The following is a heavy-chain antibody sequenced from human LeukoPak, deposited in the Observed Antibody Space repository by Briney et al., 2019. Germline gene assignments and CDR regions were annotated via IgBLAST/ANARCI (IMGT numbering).Heavy chain of an antibody. CDR3: AKDLSYGDTSYFYYYMDV. CDR1: GFIYSNFA. CDR2: ISGSGGSS. D-gene: IGHD4-17*01. Sequence: GGSLRLSCAASGFIYSNFAMNWVRQAPGKGLEWVSVISGSGGSSFYADSVKGRFIISRDNSKNTLYLQMNSLRVEDTAQYYCAKDLSYGDTSYFYYYMDVWSKGTTVTVSS. V-gene: IGHV3-23*01. J-gene: IGHJ6*03.